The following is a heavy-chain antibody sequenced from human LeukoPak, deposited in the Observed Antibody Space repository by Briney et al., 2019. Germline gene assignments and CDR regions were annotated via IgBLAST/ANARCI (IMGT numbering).Heavy chain of an antibody. CDR3: ARAVAAPGAFDI. J-gene: IGHJ3*02. V-gene: IGHV4-30-2*01. CDR1: GGSISSGGYY. D-gene: IGHD6-19*01. Sequence: PSQTLSLTCTASGGSISSGGYYWSWIRQPPGKGLEWIGYIYHSGSTYYNPSLKSRVTISVDRSKNQFSLKLSSVTAADTAVYYCARAVAAPGAFDIWGQGTMVTVSS. CDR2: IYHSGST.